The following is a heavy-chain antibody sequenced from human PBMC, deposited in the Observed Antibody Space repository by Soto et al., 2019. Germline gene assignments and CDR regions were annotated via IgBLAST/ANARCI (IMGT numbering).Heavy chain of an antibody. D-gene: IGHD3-3*01. CDR1: GFTFSDSW. Sequence: EVQLVESGGGLVQPGGSLRLSCTASGFTFSDSWMTWVRQAPGKGLEWVARIKPDESEKKYADSVKGRFTISRDNARNSLYLQMDSLRDEDTALYYCAKGRYDFWSPYYFDSWGQGTLVTVSS. V-gene: IGHV3-7*03. CDR2: IKPDESEK. CDR3: AKGRYDFWSPYYFDS. J-gene: IGHJ4*02.